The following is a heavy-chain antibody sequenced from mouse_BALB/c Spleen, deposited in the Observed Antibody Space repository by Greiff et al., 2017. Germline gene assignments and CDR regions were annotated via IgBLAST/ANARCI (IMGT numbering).Heavy chain of an antibody. CDR3: ARHGTRGFAD. V-gene: IGHV5-6*01. Sequence: EVQRVESGGDLVKPGGSLKLSCAASGFTFSSYGMSWVRQTPDKRLEWVATISSGGSYTYYPDSVKGRFTISRDNAKNTLYLQMSSLKSEDTAMYYCARHGTRGFADWGQGTLVTVSA. CDR2: ISSGGSYT. J-gene: IGHJ3*01. D-gene: IGHD3-3*01. CDR1: GFTFSSYG.